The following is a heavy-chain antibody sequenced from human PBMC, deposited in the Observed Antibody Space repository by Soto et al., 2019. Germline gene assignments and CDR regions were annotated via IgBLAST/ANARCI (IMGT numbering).Heavy chain of an antibody. Sequence: TLSLTCAVSGGSISSGGYYWSWIRQHPGKGQERIGYIYYSGSTYYNTSLKSRVTISVDTSKNQFSLKLSSVTAADTAVYYCARGSVAATIADYYYYGMDVWGQGTTVIVSS. V-gene: IGHV4-31*11. D-gene: IGHD6-19*01. CDR3: ARGSVAATIADYYYYGMDV. CDR1: GGSISSGGYY. J-gene: IGHJ6*02. CDR2: IYYSGST.